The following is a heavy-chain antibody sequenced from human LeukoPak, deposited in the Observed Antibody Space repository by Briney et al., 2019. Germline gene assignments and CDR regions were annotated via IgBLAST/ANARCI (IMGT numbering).Heavy chain of an antibody. V-gene: IGHV3-23*01. CDR3: AKGYRGIEAFDV. CDR1: GFSFSTSA. Sequence: GGSLRLSCAASGFSFSTSAMSWVRQAPGKGLEWVSPITGGGDYTYYADSVKGRFTISRDNPKNAVYLQMISVRAEDKAVYYCAKGYRGIEAFDVWGQGTMVTVSS. D-gene: IGHD2-2*02. J-gene: IGHJ3*01. CDR2: ITGGGDYT.